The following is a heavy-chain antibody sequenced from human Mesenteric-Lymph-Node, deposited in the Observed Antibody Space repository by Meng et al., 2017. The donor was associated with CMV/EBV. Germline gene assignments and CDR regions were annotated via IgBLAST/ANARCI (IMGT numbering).Heavy chain of an antibody. J-gene: IGHJ4*02. CDR3: ARRVHCFDY. D-gene: IGHD3-3*01. CDR2: INNNAGNR. Sequence: GESLKISCAASGFSFSTYAMSWVRQAPGKGLEWVSSINNNAGNRYYADSLKGRFTISRDNSKSTVYLQMNDLRAEDTAVYYCARRVHCFDYWGQGTLVTVSS. CDR1: GFSFSTYA. V-gene: IGHV3-23*01.